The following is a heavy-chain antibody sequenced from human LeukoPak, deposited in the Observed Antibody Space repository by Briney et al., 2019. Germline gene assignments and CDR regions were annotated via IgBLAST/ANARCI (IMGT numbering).Heavy chain of an antibody. J-gene: IGHJ3*02. V-gene: IGHV4-31*03. CDR3: ARDERNSGYSPGAFDI. CDR2: NYYSRST. D-gene: IGHD5-12*01. CDR1: GGTISSGGYY. Sequence: SETLSLTCTVSGGTISSGGYYWSWIRQHPGKGLEWIGYNYYSRSTYYNPSIKSRATISVDTSKNQFPLKLSSVTAADTAVYYCARDERNSGYSPGAFDIWGQGTMVTVSS.